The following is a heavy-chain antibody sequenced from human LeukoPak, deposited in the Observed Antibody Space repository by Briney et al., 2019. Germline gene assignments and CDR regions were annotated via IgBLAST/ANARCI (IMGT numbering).Heavy chain of an antibody. CDR1: GYSFNDYY. V-gene: IGHV1-69*06. CDR3: ARDPGPYSSGWSRGGYYYYYYMDV. CDR2: IIPIFGTA. J-gene: IGHJ6*03. D-gene: IGHD6-19*01. Sequence: SVKVSCKASGYSFNDYYMYWVRQAPGQGLEWMGGIIPIFGTANYAQKFQGRVTITADKSTSTAYMELSSLRSEDTAVYYCARDPGPYSSGWSRGGYYYYYYMDVWGKGTTVTVSS.